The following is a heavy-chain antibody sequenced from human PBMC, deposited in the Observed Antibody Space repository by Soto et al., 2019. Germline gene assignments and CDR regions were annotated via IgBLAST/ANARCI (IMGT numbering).Heavy chain of an antibody. D-gene: IGHD2-15*01. CDR2: IIPIFGTA. CDR1: GGTFSSYA. CDR3: ARGGNCSGGSCYSASFDY. V-gene: IGHV1-69*01. J-gene: IGHJ4*02. Sequence: QVQLVQSGAEVKKPGSSVKVSCKASGGTFSSYAISWVRQAPGQGLEWMGGIIPIFGTANYAQKFQGRVTITADESTSTAYMELSSRRSEDTAVYYCARGGNCSGGSCYSASFDYWGQGTLVTVSS.